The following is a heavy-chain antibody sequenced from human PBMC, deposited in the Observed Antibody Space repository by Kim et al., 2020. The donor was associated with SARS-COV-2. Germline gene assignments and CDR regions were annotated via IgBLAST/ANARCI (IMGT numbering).Heavy chain of an antibody. V-gene: IGHV3-33*05. CDR2: ISYDGSNK. Sequence: GGSLRLSCAASGFSFSSYGMHWVRQAPGKGLEWVAVISYDGSNKYYADSVKGRFTISRDNSKNTLYLQMDSLRAEDTAVYYCARDGQLQYQKLVRYYYGMDVWGQGTTVTVSS. D-gene: IGHD2-2*01. CDR3: ARDGQLQYQKLVRYYYGMDV. J-gene: IGHJ6*02. CDR1: GFSFSSYG.